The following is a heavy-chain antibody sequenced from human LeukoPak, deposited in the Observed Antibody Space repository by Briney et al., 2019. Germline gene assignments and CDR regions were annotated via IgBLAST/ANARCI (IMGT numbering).Heavy chain of an antibody. CDR1: QFSISSYS. Sequence: GGSLRLSCAASQFSISSYSMNWVRQAPGKGLEWISYISSGSITTYYADSVKGRFTISRDNAKNSLYLQMNNLRDEDTAVYFCARDCSNGLCYSSNWYFDLWGRGTLVTASS. J-gene: IGHJ2*01. D-gene: IGHD2-8*01. CDR2: ISSGSITT. V-gene: IGHV3-48*02. CDR3: ARDCSNGLCYSSNWYFDL.